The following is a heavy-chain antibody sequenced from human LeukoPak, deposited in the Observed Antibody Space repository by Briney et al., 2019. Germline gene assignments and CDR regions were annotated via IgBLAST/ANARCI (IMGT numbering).Heavy chain of an antibody. CDR1: GFTFSSYW. CDR3: ARDGTAAGLYFDL. D-gene: IGHD6-13*01. J-gene: IGHJ4*01. V-gene: IGHV3-33*08. CDR2: IWYDGSNK. Sequence: GGSLRLSCAASGFTFSSYWMTWVRQAPGKGLEWVAVIWYDGSNKYYADSVKGRFTISRDNTKYSLSLQLNGLRAEDTAVYYCARDGTAAGLYFDLWGQGTLVTVSS.